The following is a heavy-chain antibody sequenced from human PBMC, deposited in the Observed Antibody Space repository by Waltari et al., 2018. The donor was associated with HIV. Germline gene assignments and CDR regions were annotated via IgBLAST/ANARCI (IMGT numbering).Heavy chain of an antibody. V-gene: IGHV4-61*01. J-gene: IGHJ4*02. CDR3: LRSHGGY. CDR2: IHNRGSI. CDR1: GDSVSSGSYY. Sequence: QVQLQESGPGLVRPSETLSLTCTVSGDSVSSGSYYWKWIRQPPGKGLECIGHIHNRGSIDYNPSLKSRVTISIDTSKNLFSLKLSSVTAADTAVYYCLRSHGGYWGQGTLVTVSS.